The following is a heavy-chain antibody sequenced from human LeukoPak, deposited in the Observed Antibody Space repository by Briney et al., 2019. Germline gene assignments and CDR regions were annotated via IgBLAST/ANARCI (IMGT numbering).Heavy chain of an antibody. CDR1: GYTFTSYY. V-gene: IGHV1-46*01. Sequence: ASVKVSCKASGYTFTSYYMHWVRQAPGQGLEWMGIINPSGGSTSYAQKFQGRVTVTRDTSTSTVYMELSSLRSEDTAVYYCARAPRGYDSSGYEQDYWGQGTLVTVSS. J-gene: IGHJ4*02. CDR2: INPSGGST. CDR3: ARAPRGYDSSGYEQDY. D-gene: IGHD3-22*01.